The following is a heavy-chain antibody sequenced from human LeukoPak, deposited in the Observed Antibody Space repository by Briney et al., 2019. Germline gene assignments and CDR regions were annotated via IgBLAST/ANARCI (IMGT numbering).Heavy chain of an antibody. D-gene: IGHD6-13*01. CDR2: ISYDGSNK. CDR3: AKALRVSSSWYSIGY. V-gene: IGHV3-30*18. Sequence: GRSLRLSCAASGFTFSSYGMHWVRQAPGEGLEWVAVISYDGSNKYYADSVKGRFTISRDNSKNTLYLQMNSLRAEDTAVYYCAKALRVSSSWYSIGYWGQGTLVTVSS. J-gene: IGHJ4*02. CDR1: GFTFSSYG.